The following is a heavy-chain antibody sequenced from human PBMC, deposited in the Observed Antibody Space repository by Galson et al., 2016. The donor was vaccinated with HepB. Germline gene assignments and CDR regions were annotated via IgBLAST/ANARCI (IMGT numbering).Heavy chain of an antibody. CDR1: GGTFSSYG. CDR3: AREGGGYGVYFDY. Sequence: SVKVSCKASGGTFSSYGISWVRQAPGQGLEWMGGIIPIFGTANFAQKFQGRVTIFADESTSTAYMELSSLRSEDTAVYYCAREGGGYGVYFDYWGQGTLVTVSS. J-gene: IGHJ4*02. V-gene: IGHV1-69*13. CDR2: IIPIFGTA. D-gene: IGHD4-17*01.